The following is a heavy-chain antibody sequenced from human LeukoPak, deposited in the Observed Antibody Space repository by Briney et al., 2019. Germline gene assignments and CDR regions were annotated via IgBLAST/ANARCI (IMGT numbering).Heavy chain of an antibody. Sequence: GGSLRLSCAASGFTFSGYSMNWVRQAPGKGLEWVSSISSSSSYIYYADSVKGRFTISRDNAKNSLYLQMNSLRAEDTAVYYCARGGGTYYYGSGSVNFDYWGQGTLVTVSS. CDR2: ISSSSSYI. D-gene: IGHD3-10*01. V-gene: IGHV3-21*01. CDR1: GFTFSGYS. CDR3: ARGGGTYYYGSGSVNFDY. J-gene: IGHJ4*02.